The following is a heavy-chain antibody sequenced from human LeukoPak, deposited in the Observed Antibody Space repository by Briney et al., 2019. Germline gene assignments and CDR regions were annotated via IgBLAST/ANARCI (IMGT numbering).Heavy chain of an antibody. Sequence: PSETLSLTCTVSGGSISSSSYYWGWIRQPPGKGLEWIGSIYYSGSTYYNPSLKSRVTISVDTSKNQFSLKLSSVTAADTAVYYCARMRASSSSPTLFDYWGQGTLVTVSS. CDR2: IYYSGST. CDR1: GGSISSSSYY. CDR3: ARMRASSSSPTLFDY. D-gene: IGHD6-6*01. V-gene: IGHV4-39*01. J-gene: IGHJ4*02.